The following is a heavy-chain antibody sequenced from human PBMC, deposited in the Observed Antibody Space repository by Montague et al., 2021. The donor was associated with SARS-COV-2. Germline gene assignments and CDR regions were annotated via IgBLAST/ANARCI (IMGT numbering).Heavy chain of an antibody. Sequence: SETLSLTCAVHGGSFSGYYWNWIRQPPGKGLEWIGEINHGGSTNYNPSLKSRVTISADTSKNQFSLKLTSVAAADTAVYYCARLGEGVVPAPILGVGPYYSYYSMDVWGQGTTVTVSS. CDR1: GGSFSGYY. D-gene: IGHD2-2*02. J-gene: IGHJ6*03. V-gene: IGHV4-34*01. CDR3: ARLGEGVVPAPILGVGPYYSYYSMDV. CDR2: INHGGST.